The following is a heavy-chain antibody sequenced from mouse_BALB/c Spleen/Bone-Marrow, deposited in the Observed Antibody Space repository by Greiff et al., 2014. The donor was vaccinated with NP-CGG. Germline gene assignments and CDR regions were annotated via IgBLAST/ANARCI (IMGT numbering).Heavy chain of an antibody. Sequence: VQLQQSGAELAKPGASVKMSCKASGYTFTSYWMHWVEQRPGQGPEWIGYINPSTGYTEYNQKFKDKATLTADKSSSTAYMQLSSLTSEDSAVYYCARYGNYGDYFDYWGQGTTLTVSS. CDR2: INPSTGYT. CDR1: GYTFTSYW. D-gene: IGHD2-1*01. V-gene: IGHV1-7*01. J-gene: IGHJ2*01. CDR3: ARYGNYGDYFDY.